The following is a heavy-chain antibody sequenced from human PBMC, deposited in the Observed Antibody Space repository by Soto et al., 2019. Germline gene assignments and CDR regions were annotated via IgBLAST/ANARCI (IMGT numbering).Heavy chain of an antibody. D-gene: IGHD5-12*01. V-gene: IGHV1-46*01. CDR3: ARLAHQSLDP. Sequence: ASVKVSCKTSGYTFTNYHIHWVRQAPGQGLEWLGIINPSDGGTGYAQKFQGRVTMTRDTSTSTVYMDMSSLRSEDTAVYYCARLAHQSLDPWGLGTLVAVSP. CDR1: GYTFTNYH. J-gene: IGHJ5*02. CDR2: INPSDGGT.